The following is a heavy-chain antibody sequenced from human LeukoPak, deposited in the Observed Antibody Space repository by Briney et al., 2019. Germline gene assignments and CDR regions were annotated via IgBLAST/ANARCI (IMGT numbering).Heavy chain of an antibody. D-gene: IGHD1-26*01. V-gene: IGHV4-4*07. J-gene: IGHJ4*02. Sequence: SETLSLTCTVSGGSMSNYKWSWIRQPAGKGLEWIGRIFTSGYTNYNASVQSRVTMSVDTSMNQFSLKLGSVTAADTAVYYCVRGIVGATAPDSWGQGALVIVSS. CDR1: GGSMSNYK. CDR3: VRGIVGATAPDS. CDR2: IFTSGYT.